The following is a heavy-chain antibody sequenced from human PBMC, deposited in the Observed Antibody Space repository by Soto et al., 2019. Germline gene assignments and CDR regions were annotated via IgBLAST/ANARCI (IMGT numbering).Heavy chain of an antibody. CDR3: ARDGRSGGSCLVDP. CDR2: IWSDGSKD. J-gene: IGHJ5*02. Sequence: QVQLVESGGGVVQPGRSLRLSCATSGFTFTVYGFHWVRQAPGKGLEWVAVIWSDGSKDYYADSVRGRFTVFRDNSQNTIHLQMNSVRAEDTGVYYCARDGRSGGSCLVDPWGQGTLVTVSP. D-gene: IGHD2-15*01. CDR1: GFTFTVYG. V-gene: IGHV3-33*01.